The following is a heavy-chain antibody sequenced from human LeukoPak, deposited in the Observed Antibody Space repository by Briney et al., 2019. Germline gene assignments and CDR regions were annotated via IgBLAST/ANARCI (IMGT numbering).Heavy chain of an antibody. CDR2: ISSSSSYI. J-gene: IGHJ4*02. V-gene: IGHV3-21*01. CDR3: ARETSTLASGDY. CDR1: GFTFSSYS. Sequence: GGSLRLSCVASGFTFSSYSMNWVRQAPGKGLEWVSSISSSSSYIYYADSMKGRFTISRDNAKNSLYLQMNSLRAEDTAVYYCARETSTLASGDYWGQGTLVTVSS.